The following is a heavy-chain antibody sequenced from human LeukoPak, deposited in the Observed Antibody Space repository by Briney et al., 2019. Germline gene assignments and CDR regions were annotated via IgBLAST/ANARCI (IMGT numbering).Heavy chain of an antibody. Sequence: QSGGSLRLSCAGAGFTFSSYSMNWVRQAPGKGLEWVSAISGSGGSTYYADSVKGRFTISRDNSKNTLYLQMNSLRAEDTAVYYCAKDPDEYCGGDCYSDYWGQGTLVTVSS. CDR2: ISGSGGST. CDR1: GFTFSSYS. V-gene: IGHV3-23*01. CDR3: AKDPDEYCGGDCYSDY. J-gene: IGHJ4*02. D-gene: IGHD2-21*02.